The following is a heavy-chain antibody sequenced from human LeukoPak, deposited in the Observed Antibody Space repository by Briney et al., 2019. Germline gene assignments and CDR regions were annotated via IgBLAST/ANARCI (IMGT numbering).Heavy chain of an antibody. CDR2: ISAYNGNT. Sequence: GASVKVSCKASGYTFTSYGISWVRQAPGQGLEWMGWISAYNGNTNYAQKLQGRVTMTTDTSTSTAYMELRSLRSEDTAVYYCARDPDDFWSGYYQYYFDYWGQGTLVTVSS. V-gene: IGHV1-18*01. J-gene: IGHJ4*02. CDR3: ARDPDDFWSGYYQYYFDY. D-gene: IGHD3-3*01. CDR1: GYTFTSYG.